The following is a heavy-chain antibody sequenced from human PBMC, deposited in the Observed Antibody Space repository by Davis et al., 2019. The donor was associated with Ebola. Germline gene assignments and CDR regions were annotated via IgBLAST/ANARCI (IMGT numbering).Heavy chain of an antibody. D-gene: IGHD6-13*01. V-gene: IGHV3-7*01. CDR3: ARVWGAAGMGYYYYYYGMDV. Sequence: PGGSLRLSCAASGFTFSSYWMSWVRQAPGKGLEWVANIKQDGSEKYYVDSVKGRFTISRDNAKNSLYLQMNSLRAEDTAVYYCARVWGAAGMGYYYYYYGMDVWGKGTTVTVSS. CDR2: IKQDGSEK. CDR1: GFTFSSYW. J-gene: IGHJ6*04.